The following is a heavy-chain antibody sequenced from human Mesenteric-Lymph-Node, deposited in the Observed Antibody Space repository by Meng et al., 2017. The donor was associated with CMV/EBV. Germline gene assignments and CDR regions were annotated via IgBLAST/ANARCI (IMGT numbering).Heavy chain of an antibody. CDR2: IIPIFGTA. CDR3: ARVRYFDWDQYDFDY. CDR1: GGTFSSYA. D-gene: IGHD3-9*01. J-gene: IGHJ4*02. Sequence: SGGTFSSYAISWVRQAPGQGLEWMGGIIPIFGTANYAQKFQGRVTITADKSTSTAYMELSSLRSEDTAVYYCARVRYFDWDQYDFDYWGQGTLVTVSS. V-gene: IGHV1-69*06.